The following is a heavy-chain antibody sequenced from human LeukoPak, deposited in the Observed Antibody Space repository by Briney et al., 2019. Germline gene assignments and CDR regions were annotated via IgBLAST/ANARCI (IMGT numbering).Heavy chain of an antibody. CDR1: GYTFTGYY. CDR2: INPNSGGT. CDR3: ARDKQQLALDI. V-gene: IGHV1-2*04. D-gene: IGHD6-13*01. Sequence: ASVKVSCKASGYTFTGYYMHWVRQAPGQWLERMGWINPNSGGTNYAQKFQGWVTMTRDTSISTAYMELSRLRSDDTAVYYCARDKQQLALDIWGQGTMVTVSS. J-gene: IGHJ3*02.